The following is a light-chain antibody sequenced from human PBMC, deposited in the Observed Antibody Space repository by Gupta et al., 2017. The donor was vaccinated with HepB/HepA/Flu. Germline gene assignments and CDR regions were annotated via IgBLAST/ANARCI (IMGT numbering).Light chain of an antibody. Sequence: SYVLTPPPSVSVAPGQTARMTCGGNTIGSKSVHWYQQKSGQAPVLVVYDDNVRPSGIPELFSGSNSGNTATLTISRVEAGDEADYYCHVWDSSDVVFGGGTKLTVL. CDR1: TIGSKS. V-gene: IGLV3-21*02. J-gene: IGLJ2*01. CDR3: HVWDSSDVV. CDR2: DDN.